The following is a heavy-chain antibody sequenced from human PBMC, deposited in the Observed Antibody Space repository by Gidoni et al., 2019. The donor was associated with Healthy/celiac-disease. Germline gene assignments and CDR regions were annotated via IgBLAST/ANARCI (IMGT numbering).Heavy chain of an antibody. CDR1: GFTFSSYS. D-gene: IGHD2-15*01. CDR3: AMVGLSDI. V-gene: IGHV3-21*01. Sequence: EVQLVESGGGLVKLGASLSLSCAASGFTFSSYSMNWFRQAPGKGLEWVSSISSSRSYIYYADTVKGRLTISRDNAKNSLYLQMNSLRTEDTAVNYCAMVGLSDIWGQGTMVTVSS. J-gene: IGHJ3*02. CDR2: ISSSRSYI.